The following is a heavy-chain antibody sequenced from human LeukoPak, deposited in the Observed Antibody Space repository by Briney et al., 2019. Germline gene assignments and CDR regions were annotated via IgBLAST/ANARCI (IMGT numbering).Heavy chain of an antibody. Sequence: ASVKVSCKASGYTFTSYAMHWVRQAPGQRLKWMGWINAGNGNTKYSQKFQGRVTITRDTSASTAYMELSSLRSEDTAVYYCARGVYYYDSSGYYYWGQGTLVTVSS. CDR2: INAGNGNT. CDR3: ARGVYYYDSSGYYY. D-gene: IGHD3-22*01. V-gene: IGHV1-3*01. J-gene: IGHJ4*02. CDR1: GYTFTSYA.